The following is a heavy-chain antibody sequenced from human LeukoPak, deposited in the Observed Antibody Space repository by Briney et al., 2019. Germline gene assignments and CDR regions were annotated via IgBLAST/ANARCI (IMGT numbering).Heavy chain of an antibody. CDR3: AKDHSSGCPGGY. J-gene: IGHJ4*02. V-gene: IGHV3-30*18. Sequence: SGGSLRLSCAASGFTFSSYGMHWVRQAPGKGLEWVAVISYDGSNKYYADSVKGRFTISRDNSENTLYLQMNSLRAEDTAVYYCAKDHSSGCPGGYWGQGTLVTVSS. D-gene: IGHD6-19*01. CDR1: GFTFSSYG. CDR2: ISYDGSNK.